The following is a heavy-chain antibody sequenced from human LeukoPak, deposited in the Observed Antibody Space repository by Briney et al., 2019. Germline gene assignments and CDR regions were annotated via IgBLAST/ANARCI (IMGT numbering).Heavy chain of an antibody. CDR1: GFTFTNYW. V-gene: IGHV3-48*04. CDR3: AELGITMIGGV. Sequence: GGSLRLSCVASGFTFTNYWMSWVRQAPGKGLEWVSYISSSGSTIYYADSVKGRFTISRDNAKNSLYLQMNSLRAEDTAVYYCAELGITMIGGVWGKGTTVTISS. J-gene: IGHJ6*04. CDR2: ISSSGSTI. D-gene: IGHD3-10*02.